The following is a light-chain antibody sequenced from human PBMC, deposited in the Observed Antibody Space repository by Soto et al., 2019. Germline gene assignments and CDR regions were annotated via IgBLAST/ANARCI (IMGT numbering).Light chain of an antibody. CDR3: SSYAGSNLVA. V-gene: IGLV2-8*01. CDR1: VSDVGGYDY. Sequence: QSALTQPPSASGSPGQSVTLSCTGTVSDVGGYDYVSWYQQHPGKAPKLIIFEVTKRPSGVPDRFSGSKSGNTASLTVSGLQTEDEADYYCSSYAGSNLVAFGTGTKLTVL. J-gene: IGLJ1*01. CDR2: EVT.